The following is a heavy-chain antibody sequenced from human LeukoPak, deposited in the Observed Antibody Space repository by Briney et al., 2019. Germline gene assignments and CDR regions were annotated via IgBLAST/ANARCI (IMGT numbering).Heavy chain of an antibody. CDR3: ARQQRGAFAY. CDR2: TYYRSKWYN. V-gene: IGHV6-1*01. CDR1: GDSVS. Sequence: SQTLSLTCAISGDSVSRIRQSPSRGLEWLGRTYYRSKWYNDYAVSVRSRITINPDTAKNQFSLQLNSVTPEDTAVYYCARQQRGAFAYWGQGTLVTVSS. D-gene: IGHD6-13*01. J-gene: IGHJ4*02.